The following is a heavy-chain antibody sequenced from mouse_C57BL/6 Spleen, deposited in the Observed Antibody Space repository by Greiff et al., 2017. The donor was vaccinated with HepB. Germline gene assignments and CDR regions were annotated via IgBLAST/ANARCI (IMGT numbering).Heavy chain of an antibody. CDR2: IWTGGGT. CDR3: ARSSTAQATLGD. V-gene: IGHV2-9-1*01. J-gene: IGHJ2*01. CDR1: GFSLTSYA. Sequence: VQLVESGPGLVAPSQCLSITCTVSGFSLTSYAISWVRQPPGKGLEWLGVIWTGGGTNYNSALKSRLSISKDNSKSQVFLKKNSLQTDDTAPYCCARSSTAQATLGDWGQGTTLTVSS. D-gene: IGHD3-2*02.